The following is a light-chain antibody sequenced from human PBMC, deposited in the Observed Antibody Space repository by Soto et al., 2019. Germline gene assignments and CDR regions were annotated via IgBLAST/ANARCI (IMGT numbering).Light chain of an antibody. CDR3: AAWDDSLNGYV. V-gene: IGLV1-44*01. Sequence: QSALTQPPSASGTPGHRVTISCSGSSSNIGRYTVNWYQQLPGTGPKLLIYSNNQRPSGVPDRFSGSKSGTSASLAISGLQSEDEADYYCAAWDDSLNGYVFGTGTRSPA. CDR2: SNN. J-gene: IGLJ1*01. CDR1: SSNIGRYT.